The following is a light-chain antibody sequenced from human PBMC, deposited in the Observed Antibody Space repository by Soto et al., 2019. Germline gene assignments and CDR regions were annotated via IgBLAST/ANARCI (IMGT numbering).Light chain of an antibody. CDR3: QRHNIAPYT. CDR2: DAS. Sequence: DFQMTQSPSSLSASVGDRVIITCRASQGISDYLAWYQQKPGKVPKLLIYDASTLQSGVPARFRGSGSGTDFTLTISRLQPEDVANYYCQRHNIAPYTFGQGTKLEIK. V-gene: IGKV1-27*01. J-gene: IGKJ2*01. CDR1: QGISDY.